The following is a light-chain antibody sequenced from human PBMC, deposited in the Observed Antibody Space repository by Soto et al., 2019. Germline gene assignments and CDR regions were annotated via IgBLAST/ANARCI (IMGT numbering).Light chain of an antibody. Sequence: EIVLTQSPGTLSLSLGERATLSCRASQSVSSSYLAWYQQKPGQAPRLLIYGASSRATGIPDRFSGSGSGTDFTLTISRLEAEDFAVYYCQQRSNWPRTFGQGTKVDIK. J-gene: IGKJ1*01. CDR1: QSVSSSY. CDR2: GAS. CDR3: QQRSNWPRT. V-gene: IGKV3D-20*02.